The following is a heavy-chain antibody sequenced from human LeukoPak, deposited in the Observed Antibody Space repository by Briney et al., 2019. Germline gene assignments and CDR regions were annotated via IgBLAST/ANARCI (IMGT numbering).Heavy chain of an antibody. J-gene: IGHJ3*02. CDR2: ISSSSRNI. V-gene: IGHV3-48*04. CDR3: ARPLVPDAFDI. CDR1: GITLSGYT. Sequence: PGGSLRLSCTASGITLSGYTMNWVRQAPGKGLEWVSYISSSSRNIYYADSVRGRFTISRDNAKNSLYLQMTSLRAEDTAVYYCARPLVPDAFDIWGQGTVVTVSS.